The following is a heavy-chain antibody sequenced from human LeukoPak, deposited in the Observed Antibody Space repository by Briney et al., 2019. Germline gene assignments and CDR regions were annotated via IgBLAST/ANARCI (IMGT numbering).Heavy chain of an antibody. CDR3: ARDLGGYGPGY. J-gene: IGHJ4*02. CDR1: GGSISGSGYY. CDR2: IYDSGIT. D-gene: IGHD5-12*01. Sequence: KSSETLSLTCTVSGGSISGSGYYWSWIRQHPGKGLEWIGYIYDSGITYYSPSLRSRVTISVDTSKNQFSLKLSSVTAADTAVYYCARDLGGYGPGYWGQGTLVTVSS. V-gene: IGHV4-31*03.